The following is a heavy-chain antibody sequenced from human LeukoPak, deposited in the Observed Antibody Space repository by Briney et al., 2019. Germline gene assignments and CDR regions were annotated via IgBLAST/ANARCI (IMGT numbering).Heavy chain of an antibody. J-gene: IGHJ6*02. V-gene: IGHV4-34*01. Sequence: PSETLSLTCAVYGGSFSGYYWSWIRQPPGKGLEWIGEINHSGGTNYNPSLKSRVTISVDTSRNQFSLKLSSVTAADTAVYYCARVRRASSYYYGMDVWGQGTTVTVSS. CDR3: ARVRRASSYYYGMDV. CDR1: GGSFSGYY. D-gene: IGHD3-10*01. CDR2: INHSGGT.